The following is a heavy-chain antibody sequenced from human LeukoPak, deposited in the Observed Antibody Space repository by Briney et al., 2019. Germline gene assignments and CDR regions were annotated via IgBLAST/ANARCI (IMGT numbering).Heavy chain of an antibody. Sequence: SQTLSLTCTVSGGSISSGSYYWSWIRQPAGKGLEWIGRIYTSGSTNYNPSLKSRVTISADTSKNQFSLKLSSVTAADTAVYYCARVSGPFDYWGQGTLVTVSS. V-gene: IGHV4-61*02. CDR1: GGSISSGSYY. J-gene: IGHJ4*02. CDR2: IYTSGST. CDR3: ARVSGPFDY.